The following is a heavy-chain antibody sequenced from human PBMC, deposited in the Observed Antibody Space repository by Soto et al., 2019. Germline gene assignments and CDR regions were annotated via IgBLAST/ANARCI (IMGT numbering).Heavy chain of an antibody. Sequence: EVQLVQSGAEVKKPGESLKISCKGSGYSFTSYWIGWVRQMPGKGLEWMGIIYPGDSDTRYSPSFQGQVTISADKSISTAYLQWSSLKASDTAMYYCARHRSPSSWSQYYGMDVWGQGTTVTVSS. V-gene: IGHV5-51*01. CDR1: GYSFTSYW. CDR3: ARHRSPSSWSQYYGMDV. CDR2: IYPGDSDT. D-gene: IGHD6-13*01. J-gene: IGHJ6*02.